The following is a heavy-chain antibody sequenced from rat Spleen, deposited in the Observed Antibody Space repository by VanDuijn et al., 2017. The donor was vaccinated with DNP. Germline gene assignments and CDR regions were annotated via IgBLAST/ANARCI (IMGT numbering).Heavy chain of an antibody. V-gene: IGHV1-32*01. CDR3: AGYSSYNWFNY. J-gene: IGHJ2*01. Sequence: QVQLQQSGAELVKPGSSVKMSCKASGYIFTTYFIYWIKQRPGQGLEWIGRIGPGNGDTDSNEKFKGKATFTADKSSNTAYLQLNSLTPEDTAVYYCAGYSSYNWFNYWGQGVMVTVSS. D-gene: IGHD1-2*01. CDR2: IGPGNGDT. CDR1: GYIFTTYF.